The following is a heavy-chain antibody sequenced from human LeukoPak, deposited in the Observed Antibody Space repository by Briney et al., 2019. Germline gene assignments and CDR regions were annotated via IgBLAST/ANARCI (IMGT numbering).Heavy chain of an antibody. V-gene: IGHV3-9*01. CDR2: ISWNSGSI. CDR3: AKGVTSPRGYYYMDV. CDR1: GFTFDDYV. D-gene: IGHD1-26*01. Sequence: GRSLRLSCAASGFTFDDYVMHCVRQAPGKGLEWGSGISWNSGSIGQADSVKGRFTISRDNARNSLYLQMNSLRVEDTALCYCAKGVTSPRGYYYMDVWGKGTTVTVSS. J-gene: IGHJ6*03.